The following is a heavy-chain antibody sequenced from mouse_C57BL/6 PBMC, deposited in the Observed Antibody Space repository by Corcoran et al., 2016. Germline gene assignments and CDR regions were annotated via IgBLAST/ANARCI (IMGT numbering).Heavy chain of an antibody. J-gene: IGHJ2*01. CDR2: IYPGDGDT. CDR3: ARFYYGREDYFDY. CDR1: GYAFSSYW. Sequence: QVQLQQSGAELVKPGASVKISCKASGYAFSSYWMNWVKQRPGKGLEWIGQIYPGDGDTNYNGKFKGKATLTADKSSSTAYMQLSSLTSEDSAVYFCARFYYGREDYFDYWGQGTTLTVSS. V-gene: IGHV1-80*01. D-gene: IGHD1-1*01.